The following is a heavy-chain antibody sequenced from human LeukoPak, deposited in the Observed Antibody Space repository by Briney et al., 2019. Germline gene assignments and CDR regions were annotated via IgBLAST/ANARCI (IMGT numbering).Heavy chain of an antibody. CDR3: ITDRGYDILTGYYVFDY. V-gene: IGHV3-15*01. J-gene: IGHJ4*02. D-gene: IGHD3-9*01. CDR2: IKSKTDGGTT. Sequence: PGGSLRLSCAASGFTFSNAWMSWVRQAPGKGLEWVGRIKSKTDGGTTDYAAPVKGRFTISRDDSKNTLYLQMNSLRTEDTAVYYCITDRGYDILTGYYVFDYWGQGTLVTVSS. CDR1: GFTFSNAW.